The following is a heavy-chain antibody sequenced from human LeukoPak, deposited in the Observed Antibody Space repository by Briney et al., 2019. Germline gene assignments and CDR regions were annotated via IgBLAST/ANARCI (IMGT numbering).Heavy chain of an antibody. Sequence: ASVKVSCKASGYTFTGYYMHWVRQAPGQGLEWMGRINPNSGGTNYAQQFQGRVTMTRDTSISTAYMELSRLRSDDTAVYYCARECTNGVCGWFDPWGQGTLVTVSS. D-gene: IGHD2-8*01. V-gene: IGHV1-2*06. CDR2: INPNSGGT. J-gene: IGHJ5*02. CDR3: ARECTNGVCGWFDP. CDR1: GYTFTGYY.